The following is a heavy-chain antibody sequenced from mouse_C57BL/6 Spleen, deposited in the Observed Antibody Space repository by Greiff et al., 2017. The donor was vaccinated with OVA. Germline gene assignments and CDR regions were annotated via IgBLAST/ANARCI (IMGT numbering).Heavy chain of an antibody. V-gene: IGHV14-2*01. CDR2: IDPDDGET. J-gene: IGHJ3*01. Sequence: EVQRVESGAELVKPGASVKLSCTASGFTITDYYMHWVKQRTEQGLEWIGRIDPDDGETKYAPKFQGKATITADTSSNTAYLQLSSLTSEDAAVYYCARSQAWFAYWGQGTLVTVSA. CDR1: GFTITDYY. CDR3: ARSQAWFAY.